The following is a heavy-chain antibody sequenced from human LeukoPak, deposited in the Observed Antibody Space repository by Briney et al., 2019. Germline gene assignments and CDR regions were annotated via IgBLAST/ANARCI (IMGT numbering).Heavy chain of an antibody. V-gene: IGHV3-23*01. CDR1: GFTFSSYA. CDR2: VSDSGGST. D-gene: IGHD6-19*01. J-gene: IGHJ4*02. CDR3: AKGKSSSGPPRAFDY. Sequence: PGGSLRLSCAASGFTFSSYAMSWVRQAPGKGLEWVSGVSDSGGSTYYADSVKGRFTISRDNSKNTLYLQMNTLRVEDTAVYYCAKGKSSSGPPRAFDYWGQGTLVTVSS.